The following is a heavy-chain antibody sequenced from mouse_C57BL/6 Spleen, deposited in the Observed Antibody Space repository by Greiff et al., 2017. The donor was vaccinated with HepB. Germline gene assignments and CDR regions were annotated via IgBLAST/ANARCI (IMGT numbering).Heavy chain of an antibody. D-gene: IGHD2-5*01. V-gene: IGHV1-61*01. CDR2: IYPSDSET. J-gene: IGHJ1*03. Sequence: VQLQQSGAELVRPGSSVKLSCKASGYTFTSYWMDWVKQRPGQGLEWIGNIYPSDSETHYNQKFKDKATLTVDKSSSTAYMQLSSLTSEDSAVYYCANSNYDWYFDVWGTGTTVTVSS. CDR1: GYTFTSYW. CDR3: ANSNYDWYFDV.